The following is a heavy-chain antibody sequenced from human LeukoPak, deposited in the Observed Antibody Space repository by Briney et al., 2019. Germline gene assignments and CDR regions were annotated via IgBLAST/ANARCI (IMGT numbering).Heavy chain of an antibody. D-gene: IGHD4-17*01. V-gene: IGHV1-46*01. CDR2: INPTGGST. CDR1: GYTFPSYF. CDR3: AREAWVSGDSKYRYYGIDV. Sequence: ASVKVSCKASGYTFPSYFMHWVRQAPGQGLEWMGIINPTGGSTTYAQKFQGRVTISVDTSKNQFSLKLSSVTAADTALYYCAREAWVSGDSKYRYYGIDVWGQGTTVTVSS. J-gene: IGHJ6*02.